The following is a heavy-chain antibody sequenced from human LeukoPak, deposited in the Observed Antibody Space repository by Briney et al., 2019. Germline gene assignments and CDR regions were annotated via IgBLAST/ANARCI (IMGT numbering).Heavy chain of an antibody. CDR2: INHSGST. V-gene: IGHV4-34*01. Sequence: SETLSLTCAVYGGSFSGYYWSWIRQPPGKGLEWIGEINHSGSTNYNPSLKSRVTISVDTSKNQFSLKLSSVTAADTAVYYYARGRGYYGSGSYLDYWGQGTLVTVSS. D-gene: IGHD3-10*01. CDR3: ARGRGYYGSGSYLDY. CDR1: GGSFSGYY. J-gene: IGHJ4*02.